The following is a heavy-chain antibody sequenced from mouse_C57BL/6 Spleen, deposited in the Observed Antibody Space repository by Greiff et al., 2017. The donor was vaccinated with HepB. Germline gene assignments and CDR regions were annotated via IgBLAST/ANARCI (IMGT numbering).Heavy chain of an antibody. CDR3: ARSSYGSSAWDY. CDR2: ISSGSSTI. V-gene: IGHV5-17*01. Sequence: DVMLVESGGGLVKPGGSLKLSCAASGFTFSDYGMHWVRQAPEKGLEWVAYISSGSSTIYYADTVKGRFTISRDNAKNTLFLQMTSLRSEDTAMYYWARSSYGSSAWDYWGQGTSVTVSS. CDR1: GFTFSDYG. D-gene: IGHD1-1*01. J-gene: IGHJ4*01.